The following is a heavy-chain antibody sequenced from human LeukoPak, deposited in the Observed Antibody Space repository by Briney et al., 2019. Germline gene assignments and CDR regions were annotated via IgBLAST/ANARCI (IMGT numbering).Heavy chain of an antibody. D-gene: IGHD5-18*01. CDR1: GYTFTSYD. CDR3: ARVSHRVDGAMVGGY. J-gene: IGHJ4*02. V-gene: IGHV1-8*01. CDR2: MNPNSGNT. Sequence: ASVKVSCKASGYTFTSYDINWVRQATGQGLEWMGWMNPNSGNTGYAQKFQGGVTMTRNTSINTAYMELSSLRSEDTAVYYCARVSHRVDGAMVGGYWGQRTLVSVSS.